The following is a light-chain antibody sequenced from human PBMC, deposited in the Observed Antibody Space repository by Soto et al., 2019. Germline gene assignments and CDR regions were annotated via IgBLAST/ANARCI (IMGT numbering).Light chain of an antibody. J-gene: IGLJ2*01. CDR3: AAWYDSLNGPS. CDR2: SNN. CDR1: SSNIGSNT. Sequence: QSVLTQPPSASGTPGQRVTISCSGSSSNIGSNTVNWYQQLPGTAPKHLIYSNNQRPSGVPDRFSGSKSGTSASLAISGLQAEDEADYYCAAWYDSLNGPSFGGGTKLTVL. V-gene: IGLV1-44*01.